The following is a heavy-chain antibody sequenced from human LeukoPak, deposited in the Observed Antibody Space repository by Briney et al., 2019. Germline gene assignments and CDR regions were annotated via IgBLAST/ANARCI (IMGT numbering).Heavy chain of an antibody. D-gene: IGHD1-7*01. CDR1: GGSVSSGGFY. Sequence: SETLSLTCTVSGGSVSSGGFYWTWIRQPPGKGLEWIGYIYYSGSTNYIPSLRSRLAISVDTSKNQFSLKLSSVTAADTAVYYCAREDITGTASYFDYWGQGTLVTVSS. CDR2: IYYSGST. V-gene: IGHV4-61*08. J-gene: IGHJ4*02. CDR3: AREDITGTASYFDY.